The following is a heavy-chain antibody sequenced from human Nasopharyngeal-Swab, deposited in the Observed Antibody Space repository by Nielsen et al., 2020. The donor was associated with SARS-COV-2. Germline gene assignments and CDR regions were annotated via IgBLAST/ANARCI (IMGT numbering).Heavy chain of an antibody. Sequence: WIRQPPGKGLEWIGYIYYSGSTYYNPSLKSRVTISADTSKNQFSLKLSSVTAADTAVYYCARATMIVVVIGAFDIWGQGTMVSVS. CDR2: IYYSGST. V-gene: IGHV4-31*02. D-gene: IGHD3-22*01. CDR3: ARATMIVVVIGAFDI. J-gene: IGHJ3*02.